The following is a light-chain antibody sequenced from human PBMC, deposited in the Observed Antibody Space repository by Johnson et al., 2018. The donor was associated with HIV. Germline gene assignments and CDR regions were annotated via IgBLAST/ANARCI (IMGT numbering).Light chain of an antibody. Sequence: QSVLTQPPSVSAAPGQKVTISCSGNRSNIGDNYVSWYQQLPGTAPKLLIYDNNKRPSGIPDRFSGSKSGTSATLGITGLQTGDEADYYCGTWDSSLSAGGGFGTGTKVTVL. V-gene: IGLV1-51*01. CDR3: GTWDSSLSAGGG. CDR1: RSNIGDNY. CDR2: DNN. J-gene: IGLJ1*01.